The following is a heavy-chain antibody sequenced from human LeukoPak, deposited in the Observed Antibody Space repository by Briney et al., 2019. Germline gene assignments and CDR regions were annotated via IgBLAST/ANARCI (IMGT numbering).Heavy chain of an antibody. CDR1: GGTFSSYA. J-gene: IGHJ4*02. D-gene: IGHD5-24*01. Sequence: ASVKVSCKASGGTFSSYAISWVRQAPGQGLEWMGGIIPIFGTANYAQKFQGRVTITADKSTSTAYMELSSLRSEDTAVYYCAKDTRMATIWDFDYWGQGTLVTVSS. CDR2: IIPIFGTA. CDR3: AKDTRMATIWDFDY. V-gene: IGHV1-69*06.